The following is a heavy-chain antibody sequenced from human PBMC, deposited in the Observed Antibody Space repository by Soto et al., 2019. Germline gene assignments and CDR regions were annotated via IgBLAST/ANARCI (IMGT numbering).Heavy chain of an antibody. CDR1: GFTFSSYS. V-gene: IGHV3-48*02. CDR2: ITSSSTTI. D-gene: IGHD2-8*01. CDR3: ARDNGMAGSFDP. J-gene: IGHJ5*02. Sequence: GGSLRLSCAASGFTFSSYSMNWARQAPGKGLEWIAYITSSSTTIFYADSVKGRFTISRDNAKNSLYLQMNSLRDEDTAVYYCARDNGMAGSFDPWGQGXLVTVSS.